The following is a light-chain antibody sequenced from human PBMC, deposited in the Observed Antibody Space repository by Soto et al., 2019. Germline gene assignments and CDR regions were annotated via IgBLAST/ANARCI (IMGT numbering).Light chain of an antibody. Sequence: AIRMTQSPSSLSASTGDRGTITCRASQGISSSLAWYQQKPGKAPKLLIYAASTLQSGGPSRFSGSGSGTDFTLALSGLQSEDFATYYCPQYYSYPPVTFGGGTKVEIK. V-gene: IGKV1-8*01. CDR1: QGISSS. CDR3: PQYYSYPPVT. J-gene: IGKJ4*01. CDR2: AAS.